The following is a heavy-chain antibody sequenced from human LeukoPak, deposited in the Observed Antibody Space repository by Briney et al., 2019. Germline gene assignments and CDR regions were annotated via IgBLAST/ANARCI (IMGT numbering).Heavy chain of an antibody. V-gene: IGHV1-18*01. Sequence: ASVKVSCKASGYTFTSYGISWVRQAHGQGLELMGWISAYNGNTNYAQKFQGRVTMTTDTFTSTAYMELRSLRSDDTAMYHCARDTDTGNYYGSGSYYSPPGYWGQGTLVTVSS. CDR1: GYTFTSYG. CDR2: ISAYNGNT. CDR3: ARDTDTGNYYGSGSYYSPPGY. D-gene: IGHD3-10*01. J-gene: IGHJ4*02.